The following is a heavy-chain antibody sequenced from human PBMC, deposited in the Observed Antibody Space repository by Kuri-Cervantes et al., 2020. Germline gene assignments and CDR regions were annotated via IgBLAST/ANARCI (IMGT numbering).Heavy chain of an antibody. J-gene: IGHJ4*02. CDR2: ISGSGGST. CDR3: AKDLDIVATATFDY. CDR1: GFTFSSYW. V-gene: IGHV3-23*01. Sequence: GESLKISCAASGFTFSSYWMSWVRQAPGKGLEWVSAISGSGGSTYYADSVKGRFTISRDNSKNTLYLQMNSLRAEDTAVYYCAKDLDIVATATFDYWGQGTLVTVSS. D-gene: IGHD5-12*01.